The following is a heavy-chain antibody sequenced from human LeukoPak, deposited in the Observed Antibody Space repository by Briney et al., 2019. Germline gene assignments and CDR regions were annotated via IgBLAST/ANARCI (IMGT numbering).Heavy chain of an antibody. V-gene: IGHV3-23*01. CDR1: GFTFSTYA. CDR3: AKRQTVTTWGHFDD. J-gene: IGHJ4*02. CDR2: ISGSGDDK. Sequence: PGGSLRLSCAASGFTFSTYAMSWVRQAPGKGLGWVSSISGSGDDKHYADSVKGRFTSSRANSDPSPYLQMSSLRAEATAMYYCAKRQTVTTWGHFDDWGQGTLVTVSS. D-gene: IGHD4-17*01.